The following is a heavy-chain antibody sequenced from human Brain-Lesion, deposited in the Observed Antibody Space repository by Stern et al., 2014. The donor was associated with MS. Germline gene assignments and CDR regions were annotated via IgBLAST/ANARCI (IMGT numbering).Heavy chain of an antibody. CDR2: IYYSGFT. V-gene: IGHV4-39*01. CDR3: ARHDSVPRPSQLYSARDRGPGYFDY. D-gene: IGHD1-26*01. J-gene: IGHJ4*02. Sequence: VHLVESGPGLVKPSETLSLTCTVSGGSISSSTYYWAWIRQPPGKGLAWIGNIYYSGFTYYNPSLKSRVTISVDMSKNQFSLKLSSVTAADTAIYYCARHDSVPRPSQLYSARDRGPGYFDYWGQGTLVTVSS. CDR1: GGSISSSTYY.